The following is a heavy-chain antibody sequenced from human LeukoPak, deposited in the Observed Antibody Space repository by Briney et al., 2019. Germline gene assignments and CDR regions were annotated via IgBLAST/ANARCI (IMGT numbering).Heavy chain of an antibody. CDR2: IIPIFGTA. J-gene: IGHJ4*02. CDR3: ARTSSGWYDAWDH. CDR1: GGTFSSYA. D-gene: IGHD6-19*01. V-gene: IGHV1-69*13. Sequence: SVKVSCKASGGTFSSYAISWVRQAPGQGLEWMGGIIPIFGTANYAQKFQGRVTITADESTSTAYMELSSLRSEDTAVYYCARTSSGWYDAWDHWGQGTLVTVSS.